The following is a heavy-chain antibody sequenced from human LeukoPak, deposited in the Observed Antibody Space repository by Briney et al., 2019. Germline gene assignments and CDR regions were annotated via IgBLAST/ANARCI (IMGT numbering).Heavy chain of an antibody. CDR2: ISYSGST. Sequence: SETLSLTCTVSGGSISSYYWNWIRQPPGKGLEWIGYISYSGSTGYNPSLKSRVTISVDTSKNQFSLNLSSVTAADTAVYYCARGLRLGAAFDIWGQGTMVTVSS. V-gene: IGHV4-59*08. CDR1: GGSISSYY. D-gene: IGHD2-21*01. J-gene: IGHJ3*02. CDR3: ARGLRLGAAFDI.